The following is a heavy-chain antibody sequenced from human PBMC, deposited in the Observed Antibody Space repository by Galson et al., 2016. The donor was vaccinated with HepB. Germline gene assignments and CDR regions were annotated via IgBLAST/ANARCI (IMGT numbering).Heavy chain of an antibody. J-gene: IGHJ4*02. Sequence: SLRLSCAASGFTFVNYVMNWVRQAPGKGLEWVSLITSGDPTHYADAVKGRFTNFRDNSKNTLSLQMTRLRVEDTAVYFCARSDYFGSGNYEFWGQGSLVTVSS. CDR3: ARSDYFGSGNYEF. CDR2: ITSGDPT. CDR1: GFTFVNYV. V-gene: IGHV3-23*01. D-gene: IGHD3-10*01.